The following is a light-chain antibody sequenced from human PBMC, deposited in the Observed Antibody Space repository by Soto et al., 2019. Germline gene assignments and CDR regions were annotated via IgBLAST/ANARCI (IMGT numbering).Light chain of an antibody. CDR3: KLYGSSPLP. V-gene: IGKV3-20*01. J-gene: IGKJ2*01. CDR1: QSVSSSY. CDR2: GAS. Sequence: EIVLTQSPGTLSLSPGERATLSCRASQSVSSSYLAWYQQKPGQATRLLIYGASSRATGIPDRFSGSGSGTDFTLTISRMEPEDFAVYYCKLYGSSPLPFGQGTKLEIK.